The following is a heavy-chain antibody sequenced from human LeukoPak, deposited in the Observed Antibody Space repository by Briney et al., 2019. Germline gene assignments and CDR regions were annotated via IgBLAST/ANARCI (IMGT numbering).Heavy chain of an antibody. CDR2: IIPILGIA. V-gene: IGHV1-69*04. Sequence: SVKVSCKASGCTFTSYGISWVRRAPGQGLEWMGRIIPILGIANYAQKFQGRVTITADKSTSTAYMELSSLRSEDTAVYYCARDERIAAAVAPWFDPWGQGTLVTVSS. J-gene: IGHJ5*02. CDR1: GCTFTSYG. D-gene: IGHD6-13*01. CDR3: ARDERIAAAVAPWFDP.